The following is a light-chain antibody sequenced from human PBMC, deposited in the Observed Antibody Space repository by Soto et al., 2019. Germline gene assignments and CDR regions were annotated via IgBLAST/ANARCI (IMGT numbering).Light chain of an antibody. CDR1: QSIINNY. Sequence: IMLTQSPGTLSLAPGERATLSFTSSQSIINNYLAWYQQKPGQAPRLLIYGASYWDTGIPDRFSGSGSGTDFTLTISRLEPEDFAVYYCHQYGSSPSTFGQGTKVDIK. CDR3: HQYGSSPST. CDR2: GAS. V-gene: IGKV3-20*01. J-gene: IGKJ1*01.